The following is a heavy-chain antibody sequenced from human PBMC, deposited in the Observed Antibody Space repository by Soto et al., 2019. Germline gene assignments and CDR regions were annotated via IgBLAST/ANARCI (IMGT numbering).Heavy chain of an antibody. CDR3: ASDIGGTILGAGYDF. CDR1: DDGG. J-gene: IGHJ4*02. D-gene: IGHD3-3*01. CDR2: IFYTGPT. Sequence: DDGGWRWIRKTPGRGLEWIGYIFYTGPTYYNPSLKSRLTVSVDTSKNQFSLKLNSVTAADTAIYFFASDIGGTILGAGYDFWGQGTLGSGSS. V-gene: IGHV4-30-4*01.